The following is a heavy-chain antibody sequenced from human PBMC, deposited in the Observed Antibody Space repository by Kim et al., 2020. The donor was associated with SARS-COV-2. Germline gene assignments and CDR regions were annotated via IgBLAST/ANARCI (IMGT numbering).Heavy chain of an antibody. V-gene: IGHV1-69*13. CDR3: ARDKPDHSSWYSLGYYYYGMDV. CDR1: GGTFSSYA. D-gene: IGHD6-13*01. CDR2: IIPIFGTA. Sequence: SVKVSCKASGGTFSSYAISWVRQAPGQGLEWMGGIIPIFGTANYAQKFQGRVTITADESTSTAYMELSSLRSEDTAVYYCARDKPDHSSWYSLGYYYYGMDVWGQGTTVTVSS. J-gene: IGHJ6*02.